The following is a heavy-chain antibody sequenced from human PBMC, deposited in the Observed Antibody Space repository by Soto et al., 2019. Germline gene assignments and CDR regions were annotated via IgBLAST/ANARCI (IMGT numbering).Heavy chain of an antibody. J-gene: IGHJ2*01. CDR3: ARGRLLYWYFDL. Sequence: SETLSLTCAVYGGSFSGYYWSWIRQPPGKGLEWIGEINHSGSTNYNPSLKSRVTISVDTSKNQFSLKLSSVTAADTAVYYCARGRLLYWYFDLWGRGTLVTVSS. D-gene: IGHD2-21*01. CDR2: INHSGST. V-gene: IGHV4-34*01. CDR1: GGSFSGYY.